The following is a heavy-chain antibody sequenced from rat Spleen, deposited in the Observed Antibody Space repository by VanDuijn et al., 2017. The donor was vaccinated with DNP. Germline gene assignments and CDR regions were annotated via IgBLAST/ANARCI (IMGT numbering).Heavy chain of an antibody. CDR3: TLHYGGYYSFDY. J-gene: IGHJ2*01. D-gene: IGHD1-11*01. V-gene: IGHV10-5*01. CDR2: IRTKPNNYAT. CDR1: GFTFSNAA. Sequence: VQVVESGGGLVQPKESLKISCAASGFTFSNAAMYWVRQAPGKGLQWVARIRTKPNNYATYYADSVKGRFTISRDDSKSMVYLQMYNLKTEDTAMYYCTLHYGGYYSFDYWGQGVMVTVSS.